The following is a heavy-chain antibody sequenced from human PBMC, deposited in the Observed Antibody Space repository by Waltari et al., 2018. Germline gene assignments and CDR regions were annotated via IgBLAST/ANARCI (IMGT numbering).Heavy chain of an antibody. CDR3: ARVKLQRYCSSTSCYQGAFDI. J-gene: IGHJ3*02. CDR1: GGTFSSYA. D-gene: IGHD2-2*01. CDR2: IIPIFGTA. Sequence: QVQLVQSGAEVKKPGSSVKVSCKASGGTFSSYAISWVRQAPGQGLEWMGGIIPIFGTANYAQKFQGRVTITADESTSTAYMGLSSLRSEDTAVYYCARVKLQRYCSSTSCYQGAFDIWGQGTMVTVSS. V-gene: IGHV1-69*01.